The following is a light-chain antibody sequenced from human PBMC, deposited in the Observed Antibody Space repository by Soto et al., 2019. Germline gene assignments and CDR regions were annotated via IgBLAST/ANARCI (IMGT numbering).Light chain of an antibody. J-gene: IGKJ1*01. CDR3: QQYNSYSET. CDR2: DAS. Sequence: IQMTQSPSTLSASVGDRVTITSLASQSISSWLAWYQQKPGKAPKLLIYDASSLESGVPSRFSGSGSGTEFTLTISSLQPDDFATYYCQQYNSYSETFGQGTKVDIK. V-gene: IGKV1-5*01. CDR1: QSISSW.